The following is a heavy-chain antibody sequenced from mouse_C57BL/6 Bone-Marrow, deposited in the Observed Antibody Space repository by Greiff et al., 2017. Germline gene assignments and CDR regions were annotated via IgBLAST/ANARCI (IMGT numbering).Heavy chain of an antibody. V-gene: IGHV1-74*01. CDR1: GYTFTSYW. Sequence: VQLVESGAELVKPGASVKVSCKASGYTFTSYWMHWVKQRPGQGLEWIGRIHPSDSDTNYNQKFKGKATLTVDKSSSTAYMQLSSLTSEDSAVYYGAMGRGDYYAMDYWGQGTSVTVSS. CDR2: IHPSDSDT. J-gene: IGHJ4*01. CDR3: AMGRGDYYAMDY.